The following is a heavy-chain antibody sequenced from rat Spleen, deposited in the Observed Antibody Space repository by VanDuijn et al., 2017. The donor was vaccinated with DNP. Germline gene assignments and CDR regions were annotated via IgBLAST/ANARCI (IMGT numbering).Heavy chain of an antibody. CDR3: ATASNSGFTY. D-gene: IGHD3-6*01. CDR2: ISYDGGST. CDR1: GFTFSDYY. J-gene: IGHJ3*01. Sequence: EVQLVESGGGLVQPGRSLKLSCAASGFTFSDYYMAWVRQAPTKGLEWVASISYDGGSTYYRDSVKGRFTMSRDKARNTLYLQMDSLRSEDTATYYCATASNSGFTYWGQGTLVTVSS. V-gene: IGHV5-20*01.